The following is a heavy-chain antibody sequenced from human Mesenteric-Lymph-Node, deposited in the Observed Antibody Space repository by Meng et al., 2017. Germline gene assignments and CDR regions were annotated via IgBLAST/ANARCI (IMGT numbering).Heavy chain of an antibody. CDR1: GYTFTGYY. CDR3: ARSSGYDY. D-gene: IGHD6-19*01. V-gene: IGHV1-2*02. J-gene: IGHJ4*02. Sequence: ASVKVSCKASGYTFTGYYMHWVRQAPGQGLEWMGWINPNSGGTNYAQKFQGRVTITRNTSISTAYMELSRLRSEDTAVYYCARSSGYDYWGQGTLVTVSS. CDR2: INPNSGGT.